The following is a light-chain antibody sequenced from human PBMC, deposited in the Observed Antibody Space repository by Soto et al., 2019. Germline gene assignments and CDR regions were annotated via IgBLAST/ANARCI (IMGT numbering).Light chain of an antibody. V-gene: IGLV2-14*01. J-gene: IGLJ3*02. CDR1: SSDVGSGNF. CDR3: SSFTTTNTWV. CDR2: EVT. Sequence: QSALTQPASVSGSPGQSMTISCTGTSSDVGSGNFVSWFQQHPGKAPKLMLYEVTNRPSGVSYRFSGSKSGNTASLTISGLQAEDEEDYYCSSFTTTNTWVFGGGTQLTVL.